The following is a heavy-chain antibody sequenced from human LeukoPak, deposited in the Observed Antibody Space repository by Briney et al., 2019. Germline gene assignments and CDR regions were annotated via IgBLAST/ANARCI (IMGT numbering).Heavy chain of an antibody. J-gene: IGHJ4*02. CDR1: GFSFSTYS. V-gene: IGHV3-21*01. CDR3: ARLDTSVTLTATGPGDY. D-gene: IGHD7-27*01. Sequence: PGGSLRLSCAASGFSFSTYSMNWVRLAPGKGLEWVSSISSSSSNIYYADSVRGRFTISRDNAKNSLYLQMNSLRAEDTAVYYCARLDTSVTLTATGPGDYWGQGSLVTVSS. CDR2: ISSSSSNI.